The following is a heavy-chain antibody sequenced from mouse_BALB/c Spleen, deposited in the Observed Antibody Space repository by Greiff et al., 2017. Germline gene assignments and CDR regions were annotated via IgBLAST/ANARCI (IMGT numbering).Heavy chain of an antibody. Sequence: EVQRVESGGGLVQPGGSLKLSCAASGFTFSSYGMSWVRQTPDKRLELVATINSNGGSTYYPDSVKGRFTISRDNAKNTLYLQMSSLKSEDTAMYYCAREYYGSSYWFAYWGQGTLVTVSA. J-gene: IGHJ3*01. V-gene: IGHV5-6-3*01. CDR1: GFTFSSYG. D-gene: IGHD1-1*01. CDR3: AREYYGSSYWFAY. CDR2: INSNGGST.